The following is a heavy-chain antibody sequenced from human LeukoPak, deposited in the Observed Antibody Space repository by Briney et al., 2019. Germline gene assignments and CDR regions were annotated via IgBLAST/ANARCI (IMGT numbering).Heavy chain of an antibody. CDR1: GGSISSGDYY. V-gene: IGHV4-30-4*08. D-gene: IGHD3-10*01. J-gene: IGHJ5*02. CDR2: IYYSGST. Sequence: SQTLSLTCTVSGGSISSGDYYWSWIRQPPGKGLEWSGYIYYSGSTYYNPSLKSRVTISVDTSKNQFSLKPSSVTAADTAVYYCARGLLWFGESENWFDPWGQGTLVTVSS. CDR3: ARGLLWFGESENWFDP.